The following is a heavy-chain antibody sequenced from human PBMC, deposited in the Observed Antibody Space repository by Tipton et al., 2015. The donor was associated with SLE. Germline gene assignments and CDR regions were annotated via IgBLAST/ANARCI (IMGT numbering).Heavy chain of an antibody. CDR1: GGSISSSSYY. V-gene: IGHV4-61*05. CDR2: IYYSGST. Sequence: TLSLTCTVSGGSISSSSYYWGWIRQPPGKGLEWIGYIYYSGSTNYNPSLKSRVTISVDTSKNQFSLKLSSVTAADTAVYYCARANLQWLVQDYWGQVTLVTVSS. D-gene: IGHD6-19*01. CDR3: ARANLQWLVQDY. J-gene: IGHJ4*02.